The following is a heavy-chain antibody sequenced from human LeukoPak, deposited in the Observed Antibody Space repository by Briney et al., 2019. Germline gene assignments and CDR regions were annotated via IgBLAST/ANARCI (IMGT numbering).Heavy chain of an antibody. V-gene: IGHV4-34*01. CDR2: INHSGST. CDR3: ARLGIDIGDLDY. CDR1: GGSFSGYY. Sequence: SETLSLTCAVYGGSFSGYYWSWIRQPPGKGLEWIGEINHSGSTNYNPSLKSRVSISVDSSKNQFSLKVSSVTAADTAVYYCARLGIDIGDLDYWGQGTLVTVSS. J-gene: IGHJ4*02. D-gene: IGHD5-12*01.